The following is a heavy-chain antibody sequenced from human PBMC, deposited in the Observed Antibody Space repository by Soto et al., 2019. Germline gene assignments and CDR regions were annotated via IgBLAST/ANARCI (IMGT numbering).Heavy chain of an antibody. CDR3: ARVRCGSDCNGHACDI. V-gene: IGHV1-69*02. CDR2: IIPIRGIA. D-gene: IGHD2-21*01. J-gene: IGHJ3*02. Sequence: QVQLVQSGAEVKKPGSSVKVSCKASGGTFSSYTISWVRQAPGQGLEWMGRIIPIRGIANYAQKFQGRVTITADKSTSTAYMGLSSLRSEDTAVYYCARVRCGSDCNGHACDIWGQGTMVTVSS. CDR1: GGTFSSYT.